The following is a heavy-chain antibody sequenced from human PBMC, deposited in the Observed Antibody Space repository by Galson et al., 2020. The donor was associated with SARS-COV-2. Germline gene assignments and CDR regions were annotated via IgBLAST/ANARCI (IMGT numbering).Heavy chain of an antibody. Sequence: GESLKISCAASGFTFSSYAMSWVRQAPGKGLEWVSAISGTGGNTYYADSVKGRFTISRDNSKNTLYLQMNNLRAEDTAVYYCAKDGGLSGGWYFDYWGQGTLVTVSS. J-gene: IGHJ4*02. CDR3: AKDGGLSGGWYFDY. V-gene: IGHV3-23*01. CDR2: ISGTGGNT. CDR1: GFTFSSYA. D-gene: IGHD6-19*01.